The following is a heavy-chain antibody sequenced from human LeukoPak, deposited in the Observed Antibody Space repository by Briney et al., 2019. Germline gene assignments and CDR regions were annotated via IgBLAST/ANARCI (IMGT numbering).Heavy chain of an antibody. J-gene: IGHJ4*02. CDR1: GGTLSSYY. D-gene: IGHD3-22*01. V-gene: IGHV4-4*07. CDR2: IYTSGST. CDR3: ARDNGYYYDSSGYFDY. Sequence: SETLSLTCTVSGGTLSSYYWSWIRQPAGKGLEWIGRIYTSGSTNYNPSLKSRVTMSVDTSKNQFSLKLSSVTAADTAVYYCARDNGYYYDSSGYFDYWGQGTLVTVSS.